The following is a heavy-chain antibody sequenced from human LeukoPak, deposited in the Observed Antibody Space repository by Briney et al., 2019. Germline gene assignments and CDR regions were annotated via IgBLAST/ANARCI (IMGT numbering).Heavy chain of an antibody. CDR3: ARDAEIWFGESYYFDY. J-gene: IGHJ4*02. V-gene: IGHV3-23*01. CDR2: ISAGGGGT. CDR1: GFTFSSYA. D-gene: IGHD3-10*01. Sequence: PGGSLRLSCAASGFTFSSYAMSWVRQAPGKGLEWVSAISAGGGGTYYGDSVKGRFTISRDNSKNTLYLQMNSLRAEDTAVYYCARDAEIWFGESYYFDYWGQGTLVTVSS.